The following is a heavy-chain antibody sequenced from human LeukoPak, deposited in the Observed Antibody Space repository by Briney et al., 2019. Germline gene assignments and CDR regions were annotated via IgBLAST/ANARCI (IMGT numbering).Heavy chain of an antibody. CDR1: GGTFSSYA. Sequence: SVKVSCKASGGTFSSYAISWVRQAPGQGLEWMGGIIPIFGTANYAQKFQGRVTITADESTSTACMELSSLRSEDTAVYYCAARGAIAVAGTYYFDYWGQGALVTVSS. J-gene: IGHJ4*02. D-gene: IGHD6-19*01. V-gene: IGHV1-69*01. CDR3: AARGAIAVAGTYYFDY. CDR2: IIPIFGTA.